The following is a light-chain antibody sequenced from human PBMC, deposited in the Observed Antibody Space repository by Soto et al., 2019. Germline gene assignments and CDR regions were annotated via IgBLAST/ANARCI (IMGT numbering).Light chain of an antibody. V-gene: IGKV3-20*01. Sequence: EIVLTQSPGTLSLSPGESATLSCRASQRISSSSLAWYQQKPGQAPRLLIYDASNRATGIPDRFSGSGSGTDFTLTISRLEPEDFAVYYCQQRGGSPPTWTFGQGTKVEIK. J-gene: IGKJ1*01. CDR2: DAS. CDR3: QQRGGSPPTWT. CDR1: QRISSSS.